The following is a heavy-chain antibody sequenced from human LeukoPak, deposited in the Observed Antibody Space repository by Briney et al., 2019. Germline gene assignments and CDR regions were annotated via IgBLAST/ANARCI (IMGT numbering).Heavy chain of an antibody. CDR1: GFTFSSYW. CDR3: AKDTGKEY. V-gene: IGHV3-7*01. D-gene: IGHD3-10*01. CDR2: IKQDGSEK. Sequence: PGGSLRLSCVASGFTFSSYWMSWVRQAPGKGLECVADIKQDGSEKYYVDSVKGRFTISRDNAKNSLYLQMNSLRAEDTAVYYCAKDTGKEYWGQGTLVTVSS. J-gene: IGHJ4*02.